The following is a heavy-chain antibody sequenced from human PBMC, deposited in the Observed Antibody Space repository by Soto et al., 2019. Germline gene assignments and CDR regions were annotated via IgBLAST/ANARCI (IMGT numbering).Heavy chain of an antibody. CDR3: ARERSYCRGDCYSNY. CDR2: IIPILGIA. Sequence: SVKVSCKASGGTFSSYTISWVRQAPGQGLEWMGRIIPILGIANYAQKFQGRVTVTADKSTSTAYMELSSLRSEDTAVYYCARERSYCRGDCYSNYWGQVTLLTVSS. J-gene: IGHJ4*02. CDR1: GGTFSSYT. V-gene: IGHV1-69*04. D-gene: IGHD2-21*01.